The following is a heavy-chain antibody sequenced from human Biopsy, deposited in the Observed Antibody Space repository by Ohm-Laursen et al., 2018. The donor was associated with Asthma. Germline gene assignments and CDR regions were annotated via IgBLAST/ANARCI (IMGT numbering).Heavy chain of an antibody. D-gene: IGHD4-23*01. V-gene: IGHV3-30*03. CDR3: ARGNHHLDYGGNSGAFDI. Sequence: SLRLSCSASGFSFSRYGMHWVRQAPGKGLEWVAVISFDGSNKYYADSVKGRFTISRDKSENTLYLQMNSLRAEDTAVYYCARGNHHLDYGGNSGAFDIWGQGTMVTVSS. J-gene: IGHJ3*02. CDR2: ISFDGSNK. CDR1: GFSFSRYG.